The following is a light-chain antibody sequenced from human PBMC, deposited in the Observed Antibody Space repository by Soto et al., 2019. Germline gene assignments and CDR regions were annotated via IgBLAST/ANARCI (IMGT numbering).Light chain of an antibody. J-gene: IGLJ2*01. CDR3: TAWDTSLTRHLV. V-gene: IGLV1-44*01. CDR1: TSNIGSHS. CDR2: SND. Sequence: QSVLTQPPSASGAPGQTVTISCSGTTSNIGSHSVNWYRQLPGTAPKVVMFSNDERPSGVPDRFSGSKSGTSASLTITGLQSEDEADYYCTAWDTSLTRHLVFGGGTKLTVL.